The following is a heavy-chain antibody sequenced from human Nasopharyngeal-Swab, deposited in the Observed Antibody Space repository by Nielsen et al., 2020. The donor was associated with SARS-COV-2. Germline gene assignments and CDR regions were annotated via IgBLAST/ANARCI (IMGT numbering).Heavy chain of an antibody. J-gene: IGHJ4*02. D-gene: IGHD6-19*01. V-gene: IGHV4-34*01. CDR2: INHSGST. CDR1: GGSFSGYY. CDR3: ARGDLGIAVAKQPFDY. Sequence: SETLFLTCAVYGGSFSGYYWSWIRQPPGKGLEWIGEINHSGSTNYNPSLKSRVTISVDTSKNQFSLKLSSVTAADTAVYYCARGDLGIAVAKQPFDYWGQGTLVTVSS.